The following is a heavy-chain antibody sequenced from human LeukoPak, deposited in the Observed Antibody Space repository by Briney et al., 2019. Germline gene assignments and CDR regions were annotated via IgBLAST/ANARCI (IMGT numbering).Heavy chain of an antibody. V-gene: IGHV1-24*01. D-gene: IGHD1-14*01. J-gene: IGHJ3*02. CDR1: GYTLTELS. CDR3: ATDRASPGSYAFDI. CDR2: FDPEDGET. Sequence: GASVKVSCKVSGYTLTELSMHWVRQAPGKGLEWMGGFDPEDGETIYAQKFQGRVTMTEDTSTDTAYMELSSLRSEDTAVYYCATDRASPGSYAFDIWGQGTMVTVSS.